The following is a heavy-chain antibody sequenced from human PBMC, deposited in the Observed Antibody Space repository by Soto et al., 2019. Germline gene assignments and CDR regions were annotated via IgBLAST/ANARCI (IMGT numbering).Heavy chain of an antibody. CDR1: GGSFSGYY. Sequence: QVQLQQWGAGLLKPSETLSLTCAVYGGSFSGYYWSWIRQPPGKGLEWIGEINHSGSTNYNPSLKGRVTISVDTSKNQFSLKLSSVPAADTVVYYCARGGEKWLTPIDYWAQGTLVTVSS. V-gene: IGHV4-34*01. D-gene: IGHD6-19*01. J-gene: IGHJ4*02. CDR3: ARGGEKWLTPIDY. CDR2: INHSGST.